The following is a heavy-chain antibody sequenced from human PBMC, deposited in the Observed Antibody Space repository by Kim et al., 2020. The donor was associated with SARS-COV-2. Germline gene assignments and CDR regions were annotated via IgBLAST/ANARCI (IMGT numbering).Heavy chain of an antibody. CDR3: AHRHSIVGGPYFDY. D-gene: IGHD1-26*01. V-gene: IGHV2-5*01. J-gene: IGHJ4*02. Sequence: YSPSPKGRLTITKETSKNQVVLTMTNMDPVDTATYYCAHRHSIVGGPYFDYWGQGTLVTVSS.